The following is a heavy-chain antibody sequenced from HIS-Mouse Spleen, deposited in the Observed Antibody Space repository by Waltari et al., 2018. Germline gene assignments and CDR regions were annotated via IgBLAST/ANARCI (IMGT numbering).Heavy chain of an antibody. D-gene: IGHD6-19*01. Sequence: QLQLQESGPGLVKPSETLSLTCTVSGGSISSSSYYWGWIRQPPGKGLEWIGSIYYSGSTYYNPSLKSRVTISVDTSKNQFSLKLSSVTAADTAVYYCAREGLAVAGTTSYYFDYWGQGTLVTVSS. CDR1: GGSISSSSYY. CDR2: IYYSGST. J-gene: IGHJ4*02. CDR3: AREGLAVAGTTSYYFDY. V-gene: IGHV4-39*07.